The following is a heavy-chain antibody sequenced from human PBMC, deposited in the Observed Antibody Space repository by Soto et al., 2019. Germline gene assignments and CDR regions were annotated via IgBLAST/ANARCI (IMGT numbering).Heavy chain of an antibody. V-gene: IGHV3-30*18. D-gene: IGHD3-22*01. J-gene: IGHJ4*02. CDR3: AKDQSSGYPDY. CDR1: GFTFSSYG. Sequence: GGSLRLSXAASGFTFSSYGMHWVRQAPGKGLEWVAVISYDGSNKYYADSVKGRFTISRDNSKNTLYLQMNSLRAEDTAVYYCAKDQSSGYPDYWGQGTLVTVSS. CDR2: ISYDGSNK.